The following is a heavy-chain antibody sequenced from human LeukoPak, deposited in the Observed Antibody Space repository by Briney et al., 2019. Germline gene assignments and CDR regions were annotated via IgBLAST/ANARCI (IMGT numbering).Heavy chain of an antibody. CDR1: GFTFRSYA. V-gene: IGHV3-33*01. CDR2: VWQDGSNR. CDR3: ARELFGSGSCQDG. Sequence: GGSLRLSCTAPGFTFRSYAIHCIRRSRGRGREGVALVWQDGSNRYYAESVKGRFAISRDNSKETVYLKMNSMRAEYTAVYYCARELFGSGSCQDGWGQGTLVTVSS. J-gene: IGHJ4*02. D-gene: IGHD3-10*01.